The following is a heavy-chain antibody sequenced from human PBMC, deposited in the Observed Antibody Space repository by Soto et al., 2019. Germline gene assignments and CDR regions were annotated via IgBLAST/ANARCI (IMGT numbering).Heavy chain of an antibody. Sequence: QVQLVESGGGVVHPGRSLRLSCSASGFTFSRYGMHWVRHVPGKGLEWVAVISYDGSSKYYGDSVRGRFTISRDNSKNIFYLQMNSLRPEDAAIYYCAKCHTYYYDTSKFYYDGLDSWGLGTLVTVSS. V-gene: IGHV3-30*18. D-gene: IGHD3-22*01. J-gene: IGHJ4*02. CDR1: GFTFSRYG. CDR2: ISYDGSSK. CDR3: AKCHTYYYDTSKFYYDGLDS.